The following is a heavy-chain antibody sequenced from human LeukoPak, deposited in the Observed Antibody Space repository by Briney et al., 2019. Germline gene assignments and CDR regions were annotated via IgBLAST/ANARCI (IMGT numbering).Heavy chain of an antibody. CDR3: ARSSPPDSSGYYLAYNWFDP. CDR2: IYYSGST. D-gene: IGHD3-22*01. J-gene: IGHJ5*02. V-gene: IGHV4-31*03. Sequence: SQTLSLTCTVSGGSISSAVYYWSWIRHPPGKGLEWIGYIYYSGSTYYNPSLKSRVTISVDTSKNQFSLKLSSVTAADTAVYYCARSSPPDSSGYYLAYNWFDPWGQGTLVTVSS. CDR1: GGSISSAVYY.